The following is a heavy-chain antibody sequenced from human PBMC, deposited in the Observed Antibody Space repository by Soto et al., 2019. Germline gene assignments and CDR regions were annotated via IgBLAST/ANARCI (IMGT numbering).Heavy chain of an antibody. CDR3: ARHDYGDYEPPYYFDY. V-gene: IGHV4-39*01. D-gene: IGHD4-17*01. CDR2: IYYSGST. CDR1: GGSISSSSYY. J-gene: IGHJ4*02. Sequence: QLQLQESGPGLVKPSETLSLTCTVSGGSISSSSYYWGWIRQPPGKGLEWIGSIYYSGSTYYNPSLKSRVTISVDTSKNQFSLKLSSVTAADTAVYYCARHDYGDYEPPYYFDYWGQGTLVTVSS.